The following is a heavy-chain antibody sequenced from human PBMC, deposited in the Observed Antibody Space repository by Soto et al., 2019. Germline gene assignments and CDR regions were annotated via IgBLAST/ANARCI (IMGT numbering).Heavy chain of an antibody. V-gene: IGHV3-7*01. CDR1: GFSFNSYW. CDR3: ARDLPHGYFDP. Sequence: GGSLRLSCAASGFSFNSYWMSWVRQGPGKGLDWVANVNLDGSQTYYVDSVKGRFTISRDNAKNSLYLQMDSLRAEDTAVYYCARDLPHGYFDPWGQGALVTVSS. CDR2: VNLDGSQT. J-gene: IGHJ4*03.